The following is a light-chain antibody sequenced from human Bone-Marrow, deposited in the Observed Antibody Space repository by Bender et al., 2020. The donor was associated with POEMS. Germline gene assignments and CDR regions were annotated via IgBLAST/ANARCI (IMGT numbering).Light chain of an antibody. Sequence: QAVVTQEPSLTVSPGGTVTLTCGSNTGAVTSGHYPFWFQQKPGQAPRALIFDTTDKHSWTPARFSGSLLGDTAALTLSDAQPEDEADYYCLLSYSDTRPVVFGGGTKLTVL. J-gene: IGLJ2*01. V-gene: IGLV7-46*01. CDR2: DTT. CDR3: LLSYSDTRPVV. CDR1: TGAVTSGHY.